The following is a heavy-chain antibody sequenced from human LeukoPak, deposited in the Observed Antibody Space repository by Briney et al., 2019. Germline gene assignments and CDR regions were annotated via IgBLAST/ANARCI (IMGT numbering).Heavy chain of an antibody. Sequence: SETLSLACTVSGGSINSHSYYWGWIRQPPGKGLEWIGSVYYDGTSYSNPSLTSRAAVFVDTSRDQFSLDLSFVTAADTALYYCVRHISTNTGYFDSCGQGILVSVSS. CDR3: VRHISTNTGYFDS. CDR2: VYYDGTS. V-gene: IGHV4-39*01. CDR1: GGSINSHSYY. J-gene: IGHJ4*02. D-gene: IGHD5-24*01.